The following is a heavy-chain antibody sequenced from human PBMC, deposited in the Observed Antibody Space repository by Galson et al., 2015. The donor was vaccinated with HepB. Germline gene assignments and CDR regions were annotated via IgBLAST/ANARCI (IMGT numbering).Heavy chain of an antibody. D-gene: IGHD6-19*01. CDR1: GFIFNNYN. CDR3: ARDWGIAVSGTWWFDP. Sequence: SLRLSCAASGFIFNNYNMNWVRQAPGKGLEWVASISSRSDYVYYADSVKGRFTISRDNAKNSLYLQMSSLRAEDTAVYYCARDWGIAVSGTWWFDPGAGEPWSPSPQ. J-gene: IGHJ5*02. CDR2: ISSRSDYV. V-gene: IGHV3-21*01.